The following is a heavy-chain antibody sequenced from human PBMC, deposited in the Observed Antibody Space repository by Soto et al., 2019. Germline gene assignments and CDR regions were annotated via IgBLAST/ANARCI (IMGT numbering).Heavy chain of an antibody. J-gene: IGHJ4*02. CDR1: GFTVSNNY. D-gene: IGHD3-10*01. V-gene: IGHV3-53*01. CDR3: AEPPGGGGY. Sequence: EVQLVESGGGLIQPGGSLRLSCAVSGFTVSNNYMSWVRQAPGKGLEGVSVIYSGGYTAYGDSVKGRFTISRDNSKNTPNPKMKGREAGATGLYCWAEPPGGGGYWGQGTLVTVSS. CDR2: IYSGGYT.